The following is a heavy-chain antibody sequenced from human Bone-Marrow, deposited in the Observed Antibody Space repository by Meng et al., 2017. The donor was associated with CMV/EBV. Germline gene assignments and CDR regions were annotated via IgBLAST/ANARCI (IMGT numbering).Heavy chain of an antibody. CDR2: ISSSSSYI. J-gene: IGHJ4*02. CDR3: ARDCSTTTCHNY. V-gene: IGHV3-21*01. D-gene: IGHD2-2*01. Sequence: GESLKISCAASGFTFSSYSMNWVRQAPGKGLEWVSSISSSSSYIYYADSVKGRFTISRDNAKNSLYLQMNSLRAEDTAIYYCARDCSTTTCHNYWGQGILVTVSS. CDR1: GFTFSSYS.